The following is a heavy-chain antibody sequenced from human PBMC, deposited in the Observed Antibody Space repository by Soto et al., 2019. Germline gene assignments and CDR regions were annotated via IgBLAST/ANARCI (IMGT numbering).Heavy chain of an antibody. CDR1: GGTFSNYA. CDR2: IVPAFGTP. D-gene: IGHD3-3*01. J-gene: IGHJ6*02. V-gene: IGHV1-69*01. CDR3: ARGATIFGVSAYSYYEMEV. Sequence: QVQLVQSGAEVKKPGSSVKVSCRASGGTFSNYAISWVRQAPGRGLEWMGGIVPAFGTPNYAQNLQGRITITSDDSTTTVYMDLTSLRSEDTAVYYCARGATIFGVSAYSYYEMEVWGQGTTVTVSS.